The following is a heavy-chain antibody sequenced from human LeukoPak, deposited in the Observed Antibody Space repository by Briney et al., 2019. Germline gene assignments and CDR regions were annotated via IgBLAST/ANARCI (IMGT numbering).Heavy chain of an antibody. CDR3: ARGLGYCSGGSCSDRWYYYYYMDV. V-gene: IGHV1-2*06. D-gene: IGHD2-15*01. Sequence: ASVKVSCKASGYTFTGCYMHWVRQAPGQGLEWMGRINPNSGGTNYAQKFQGRATMTRDTSISTAYMELSRLRSDDTAVYYCARGLGYCSGGSCSDRWYYYYYMDVWGKGTTVTVSS. CDR2: INPNSGGT. CDR1: GYTFTGCY. J-gene: IGHJ6*03.